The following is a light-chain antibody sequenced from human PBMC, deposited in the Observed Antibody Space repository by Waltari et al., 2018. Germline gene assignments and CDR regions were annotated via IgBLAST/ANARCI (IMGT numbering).Light chain of an antibody. Sequence: EIVLTQSPATLSLSPGERATLSCRASQSVSRFLAWYQQKPGQAPRPLIYDASNRATGIPARFSGSGSGTDFTLTISSLEPEDFAVYYCQQRAFWPETFGHGTKVEIK. CDR2: DAS. CDR3: QQRAFWPET. V-gene: IGKV3-11*01. CDR1: QSVSRF. J-gene: IGKJ1*01.